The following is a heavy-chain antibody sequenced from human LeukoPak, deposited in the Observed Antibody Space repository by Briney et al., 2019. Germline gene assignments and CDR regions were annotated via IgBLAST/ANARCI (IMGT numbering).Heavy chain of an antibody. Sequence: GGSLRLSCAASGFTFSSYSMNWVRQAPGKGLEWVAFIRYDGSNKYYADSVKGRFTISRDNSKNSLYLQMNSLRAEDTAVYYCALGILTGYANDYWGQGTLVTVSS. V-gene: IGHV3-30*02. J-gene: IGHJ4*02. CDR3: ALGILTGYANDY. CDR1: GFTFSSYS. CDR2: IRYDGSNK. D-gene: IGHD3-9*01.